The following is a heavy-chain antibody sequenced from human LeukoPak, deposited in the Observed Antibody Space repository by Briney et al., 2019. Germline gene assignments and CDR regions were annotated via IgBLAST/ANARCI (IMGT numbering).Heavy chain of an antibody. CDR2: INHIGST. CDR3: ARMYGRNPSLFDY. Sequence: PSETLSLTCAVYGGSFSGYYWSWVRQPPGKGLEWIGEINHIGSTNYNPSLNSRVTISVDTSKNQFSLKLSSVTAADTAVYYCARMYGRNPSLFDYWGQGTLVTVSS. V-gene: IGHV4-34*01. CDR1: GGSFSGYY. D-gene: IGHD4-23*01. J-gene: IGHJ4*02.